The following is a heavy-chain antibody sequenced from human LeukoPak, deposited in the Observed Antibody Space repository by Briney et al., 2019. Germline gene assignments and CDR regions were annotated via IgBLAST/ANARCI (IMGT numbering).Heavy chain of an antibody. Sequence: GGSLRLSCETSGFTFDDSAMHWVRQAPGKGLEWVSGISWNSDSVDYADSVKGRFTISRDNAKNSLYLRMNSLRAEDTAVYYCAKDPAGGVTVVTANYFDYWGQGTLVTVSS. CDR1: GFTFDDSA. J-gene: IGHJ4*02. CDR2: ISWNSDSV. V-gene: IGHV3-9*01. D-gene: IGHD4-23*01. CDR3: AKDPAGGVTVVTANYFDY.